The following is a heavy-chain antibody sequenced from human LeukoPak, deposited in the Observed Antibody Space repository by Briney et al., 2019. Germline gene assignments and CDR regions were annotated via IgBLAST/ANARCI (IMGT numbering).Heavy chain of an antibody. V-gene: IGHV1-69*06. J-gene: IGHJ6*03. D-gene: IGHD3-10*01. CDR2: IIPIFGTA. Sequence: SVKVSCKASGGTFSSYAISWVRQAPRQGLEWMGGIIPIFGTANYAQKFQGRVTITADKSTSTAYMELSSPRSEDTAVYYCARSYGYDYYYYMDVWGKGTTVTVSS. CDR1: GGTFSSYA. CDR3: ARSYGYDYYYYMDV.